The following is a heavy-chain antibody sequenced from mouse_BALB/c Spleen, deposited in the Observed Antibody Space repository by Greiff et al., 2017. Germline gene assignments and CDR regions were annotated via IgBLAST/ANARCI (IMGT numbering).Heavy chain of an antibody. CDR2: INPGSGGT. Sequence: VQVVESGAELVRPGTSVKVSCKASGYAFTNYLIEWVKQRPGQGLEWIGVINPGSGGTNYNEKFKGKATLTADKSSSTAYMQLSSLTSDDSAVYFCARSTYYFDYWGQGTTLTVSS. V-gene: IGHV1-54*01. J-gene: IGHJ2*01. CDR1: GYAFTNYL. D-gene: IGHD6-1*01. CDR3: ARSTYYFDY.